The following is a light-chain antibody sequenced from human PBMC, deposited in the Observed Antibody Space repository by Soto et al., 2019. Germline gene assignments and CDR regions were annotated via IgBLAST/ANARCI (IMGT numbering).Light chain of an antibody. Sequence: DIQMTQSPSTLSASVGDRVTITCRASQSISSWLAWYQQKPGKAPKVLIYKASSLERGVPARFSGSGSGTEFTLTISILQPDDCATYYCQQYNSYPLTFGGGTKVEI. CDR3: QQYNSYPLT. CDR1: QSISSW. V-gene: IGKV1-5*03. CDR2: KAS. J-gene: IGKJ4*01.